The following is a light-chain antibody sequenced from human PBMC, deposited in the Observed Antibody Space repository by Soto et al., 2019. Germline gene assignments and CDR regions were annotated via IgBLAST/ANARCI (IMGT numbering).Light chain of an antibody. V-gene: IGKV1-9*01. CDR2: AAS. CDR1: QVISSY. CDR3: QQSHSIPWT. J-gene: IGKJ1*01. Sequence: DIQLTQSPSFLSASVGDRVTITCRASQVISSYLAWYQQKPGKAPKLLIYAASSLQSGVPSRFSANGSGTDFTLTITSLQPEDFATYYCQQSHSIPWTCGQGTKVDIK.